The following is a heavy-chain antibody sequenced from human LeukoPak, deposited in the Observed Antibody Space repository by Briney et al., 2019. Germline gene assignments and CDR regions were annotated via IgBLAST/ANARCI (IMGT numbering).Heavy chain of an antibody. V-gene: IGHV3-48*01. Sequence: PGGSLRLSCAASGFTFSSYSMNWVRQAPGKGLEWVSYISSSSSTIYYADSVKGRFTISRDNAKNSLYLQMNSLRAEDTAVYYCARDFIGYYYDSSGYYHPDAFDIWGQGTMVTVSS. J-gene: IGHJ3*02. D-gene: IGHD3-22*01. CDR1: GFTFSSYS. CDR2: ISSSSSTI. CDR3: ARDFIGYYYDSSGYYHPDAFDI.